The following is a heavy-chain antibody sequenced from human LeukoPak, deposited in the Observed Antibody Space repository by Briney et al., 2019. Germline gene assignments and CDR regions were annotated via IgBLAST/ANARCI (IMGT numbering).Heavy chain of an antibody. CDR2: IKQDGSDK. D-gene: IGHD4-17*01. V-gene: IGHV3-7*04. Sequence: GGSLRLSCAASGFTFRTFWMSWVRQAPGSGPEWVANIKQDGSDKYYVDSVEGRFTISRDNAKNSLYLEMNSLRVEDTAVYYCARDHDGASEYFDYWGQGTLVTVSS. CDR1: GFTFRTFW. J-gene: IGHJ4*02. CDR3: ARDHDGASEYFDY.